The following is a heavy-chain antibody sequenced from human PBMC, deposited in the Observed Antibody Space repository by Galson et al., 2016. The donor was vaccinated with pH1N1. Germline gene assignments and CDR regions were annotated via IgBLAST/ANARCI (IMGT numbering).Heavy chain of an antibody. CDR1: GFMFSSYG. J-gene: IGHJ4*02. D-gene: IGHD3-10*01. Sequence: SLRLSCAASGFMFSSYGMPWVRQAPGEGLEGVTFIRSDGSNKYYSDSVTGRFTISRDNSKNTVYLQMNSLRPEDTAVYYCAKDWGFGGSGSCYRLDYWGQGTLVTVSS. CDR2: IRSDGSNK. V-gene: IGHV3-30*02. CDR3: AKDWGFGGSGSCYRLDY.